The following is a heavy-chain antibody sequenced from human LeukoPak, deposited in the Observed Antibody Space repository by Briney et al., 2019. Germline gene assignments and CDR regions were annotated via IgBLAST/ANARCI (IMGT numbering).Heavy chain of an antibody. Sequence: ASVKVYCKASGYTFTGYYMHWVRQAPGQGLEWMGWINPNSGGTNYAQKFQGWVTMTRDTSISTAYMELSRLRSDDTAVYYCARDLARTDYYGMDVWGQGTTVTVSS. CDR3: ARDLARTDYYGMDV. V-gene: IGHV1-2*04. CDR1: GYTFTGYY. D-gene: IGHD6-6*01. J-gene: IGHJ6*02. CDR2: INPNSGGT.